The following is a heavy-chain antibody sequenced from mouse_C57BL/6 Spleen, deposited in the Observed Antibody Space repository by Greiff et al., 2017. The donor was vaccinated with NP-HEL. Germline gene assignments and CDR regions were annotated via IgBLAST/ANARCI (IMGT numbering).Heavy chain of an antibody. CDR3: ARSNYGGFDY. Sequence: EVKVVESGGGLVQPGGSLSLSCAASGFTFTDYYMSWVRQPPGKALEWLGFIRNKANGYTTEYSASVKGRFTISRDNSQSILYLQMNALRAEDSATYYCARSNYGGFDYWGQGTTLTVSS. CDR2: IRNKANGYTT. CDR1: GFTFTDYY. V-gene: IGHV7-3*01. J-gene: IGHJ2*01. D-gene: IGHD1-1*01.